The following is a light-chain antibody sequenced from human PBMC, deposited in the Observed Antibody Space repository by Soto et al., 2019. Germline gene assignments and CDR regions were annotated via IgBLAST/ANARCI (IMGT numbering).Light chain of an antibody. V-gene: IGKV1-27*01. CDR3: QQINSYPLT. CDR1: QGISTY. J-gene: IGKJ4*01. CDR2: DAS. Sequence: DIQMTPSPSSLSASVGDRVTITCRASQGISTYLAWYQQKPGKVPQLLIYDASTLQSGVPSRFSGSGSGTAFTLTISSLQPEDVATYYCQQINSYPLTFGGGTKVDIK.